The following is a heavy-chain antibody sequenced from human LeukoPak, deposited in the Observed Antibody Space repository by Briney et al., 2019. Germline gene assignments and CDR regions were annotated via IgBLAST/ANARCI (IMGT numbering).Heavy chain of an antibody. Sequence: PGGSLRLSCVASGFTFSNYAMSWVRQAPGKGLEWVSSITSGGGYTYYADSVKGRFTTSRDDAKNSLSLRLDSLRAEDTAVYYCARGHYDVLTSSYKWTPDYWGQGTLVTVSS. V-gene: IGHV3-21*06. CDR1: GFTFSNYA. CDR3: ARGHYDVLTSSYKWTPDY. D-gene: IGHD3-9*01. CDR2: ITSGGGYT. J-gene: IGHJ4*02.